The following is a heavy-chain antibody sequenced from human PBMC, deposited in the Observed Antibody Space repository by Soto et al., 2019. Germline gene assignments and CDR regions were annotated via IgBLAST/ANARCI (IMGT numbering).Heavy chain of an antibody. CDR2: FDPEDGET. D-gene: IGHD2-2*01. CDR3: ATTDIVVVPAAQRPNSDDSDI. CDR1: GYTLTELS. J-gene: IGHJ3*02. Sequence: ASVKVSCKVSGYTLTELSMHWVRQAPGKGLEWMGGFDPEDGETIYAQKFQGRVTMTEDTSTDTAYMELSSLRSEDTAVYYCATTDIVVVPAAQRPNSDDSDIWGQGTMVTVSS. V-gene: IGHV1-24*01.